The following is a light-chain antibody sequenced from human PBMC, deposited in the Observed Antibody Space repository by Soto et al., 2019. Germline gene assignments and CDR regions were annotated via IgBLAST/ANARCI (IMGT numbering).Light chain of an antibody. CDR2: GAS. CDR3: QRYGISAT. J-gene: IGKJ1*01. CDR1: QSVPNSY. Sequence: EIGLKQYPSALSLSPGERATLSCRASQSVPNSYLAWYQQKPGQAPRLLIYGASSRATGIPVRFSGSGSGTDFTLSISRLEPEDFAGYYWQRYGISATFGQGTKVDIK. V-gene: IGKV3-20*01.